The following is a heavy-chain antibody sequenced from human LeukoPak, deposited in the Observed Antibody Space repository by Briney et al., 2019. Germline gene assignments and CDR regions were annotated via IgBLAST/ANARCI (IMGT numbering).Heavy chain of an antibody. CDR3: ASAPGYSYGLYYFDY. J-gene: IGHJ4*02. CDR2: INPNSGGT. Sequence: GASVKVSCKASGYTFTGYYMHWVRQAPGQGLEWMGWINPNSGGTNYAQKFQGRVTMTTDTSTSTAYMELSRLRSDDTAVYYCASAPGYSYGLYYFDYWGQGTLVTVSS. CDR1: GYTFTGYY. D-gene: IGHD5-18*01. V-gene: IGHV1-2*02.